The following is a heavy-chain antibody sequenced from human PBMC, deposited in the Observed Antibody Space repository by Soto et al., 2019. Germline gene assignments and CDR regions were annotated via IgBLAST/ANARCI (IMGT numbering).Heavy chain of an antibody. CDR2: INPNGGVT. V-gene: IGHV1-2*04. D-gene: IGHD5-12*01. Sequence: QVQLVQSGAEVKRPGASVTVSCRSSGDTFNDYYIHWVRQAPGQGLEWMGWINPNGGVTKYAQKFQGWVSMTRDTSISTVYMLQNRLRSDDTAVYYCARESGGATATLDYYYFYMDVWGTGTTVTVSS. J-gene: IGHJ6*03. CDR3: ARESGGATATLDYYYFYMDV. CDR1: GDTFNDYY.